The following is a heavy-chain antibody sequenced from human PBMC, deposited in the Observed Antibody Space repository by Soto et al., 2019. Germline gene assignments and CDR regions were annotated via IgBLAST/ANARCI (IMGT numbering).Heavy chain of an antibody. Sequence: GGSLRLSCAASGFTFSSYSMNWVRQAPGKGLEWVSYISSSSSTIYYSDSVKGQFTISRDNAKNSLYLQMNSMRDEDTAVYYCARDGVEVSDYDSSGYSDYWGQGTLVTVSS. J-gene: IGHJ4*02. CDR3: ARDGVEVSDYDSSGYSDY. D-gene: IGHD3-22*01. CDR2: ISSSSSTI. V-gene: IGHV3-48*02. CDR1: GFTFSSYS.